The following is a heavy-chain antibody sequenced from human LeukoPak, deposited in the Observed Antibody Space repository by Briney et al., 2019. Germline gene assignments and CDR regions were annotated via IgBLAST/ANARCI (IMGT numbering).Heavy chain of an antibody. J-gene: IGHJ4*02. V-gene: IGHV4-4*07. CDR3: ARLQWLVPFYYFDY. Sequence: SETLSLTCTVSGGSIGSYYWSWMRQPAGKGLEWIGRTYTSGSTNYNPSLKSRVTMSVDTSKNQFSLKLSSVTAEDTAVYYCARLQWLVPFYYFDYWGQGTLVTVSS. CDR2: TYTSGST. D-gene: IGHD6-19*01. CDR1: GGSIGSYY.